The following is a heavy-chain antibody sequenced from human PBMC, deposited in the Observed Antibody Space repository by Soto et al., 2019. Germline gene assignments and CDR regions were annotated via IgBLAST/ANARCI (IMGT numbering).Heavy chain of an antibody. CDR3: ARSLTPRSYCSSTSCYSHYYGMDV. CDR2: ISYDGSNK. D-gene: IGHD2-2*01. CDR1: GFTFSSYG. V-gene: IGHV3-30*19. Sequence: GGSLILSCAASGFTFSSYGMHWVRQAPGKGLEWVAVISYDGSNKYYADSVKGRFTISRDNSKNTLYLQMNSLRAEDTAVYYCARSLTPRSYCSSTSCYSHYYGMDVWGQGTTVTVSS. J-gene: IGHJ6*02.